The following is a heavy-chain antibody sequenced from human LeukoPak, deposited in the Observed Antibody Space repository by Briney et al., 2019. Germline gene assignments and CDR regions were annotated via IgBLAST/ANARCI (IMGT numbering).Heavy chain of an antibody. CDR2: ISSSGSTI. Sequence: GGSLRLSCAASGFTFSSYEMNWVRQAPGKGLEWVSYISSSGSTIYYADSVKGRFTISRDNAKNSLYLQMNSLRAKDTAVYYCARGYCTGGSCYFDYWGQGTLVTVSS. CDR3: ARGYCTGGSCYFDY. V-gene: IGHV3-48*03. D-gene: IGHD2-15*01. CDR1: GFTFSSYE. J-gene: IGHJ4*02.